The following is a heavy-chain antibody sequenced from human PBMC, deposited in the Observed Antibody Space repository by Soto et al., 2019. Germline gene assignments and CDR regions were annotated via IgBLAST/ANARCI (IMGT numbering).Heavy chain of an antibody. CDR2: IVVGGGNT. D-gene: IGHD3-22*01. CDR3: AADRDYYDSSGPPRGYYGMDV. J-gene: IGHJ6*02. Sequence: SVKVSCKASRFTFTSSAVQWVRQARGQRXEWIGWIVVGGGNTNYAQKFQERVTITRDMSTSTAYMELSSLRSEDTAVYYCAADRDYYDSSGPPRGYYGMDVWGQGTTVTVSS. V-gene: IGHV1-58*01. CDR1: RFTFTSSA.